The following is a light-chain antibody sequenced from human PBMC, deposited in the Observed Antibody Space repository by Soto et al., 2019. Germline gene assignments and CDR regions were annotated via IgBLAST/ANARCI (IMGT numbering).Light chain of an antibody. Sequence: EIVMTQSPATLSVSPGERATLSCRASQSVSIKLAWYQQKPGQAPRLLIYDTSTRATGIPARFSGSGSWTEFTLTISSLQSEDFAVYYCQQYNNWPPITFGQGTRLVIK. V-gene: IGKV3-15*01. J-gene: IGKJ5*01. CDR3: QQYNNWPPIT. CDR1: QSVSIK. CDR2: DTS.